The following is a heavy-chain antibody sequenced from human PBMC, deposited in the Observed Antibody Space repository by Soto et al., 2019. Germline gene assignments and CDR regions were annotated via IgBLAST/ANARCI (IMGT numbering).Heavy chain of an antibody. Sequence: SETLSLTCTVSGDSIRSYYWTWIRQPPGKGLELIGYIYYSGSTRYDPSLKSRVTISVDMSKNQFSLKLSSVIAADTAVYYCARAYGGFDNGLDVWGQGTAVTVSS. CDR1: GDSIRSYY. V-gene: IGHV4-59*01. CDR3: ARAYGGFDNGLDV. J-gene: IGHJ6*02. CDR2: IYYSGST. D-gene: IGHD5-12*01.